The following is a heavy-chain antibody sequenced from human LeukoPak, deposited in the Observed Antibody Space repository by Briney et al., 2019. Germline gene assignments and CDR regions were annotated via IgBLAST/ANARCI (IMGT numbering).Heavy chain of an antibody. V-gene: IGHV3-23*01. D-gene: IGHD1-14*01. J-gene: IGHJ6*02. CDR2: ISGSGGTT. CDR1: GFTFNNYA. CDR3: AKVSGGGLYYDGMDV. Sequence: PGVSLRLSCAASGFTFNNYAMNWVRQAPGKGLEWVSVISGSGGTTYYADSVKGRFTISRDSSKNTLYLQMNSLRAEDTAVYYRAKVSGGGLYYDGMDVWGQGTTVTVSS.